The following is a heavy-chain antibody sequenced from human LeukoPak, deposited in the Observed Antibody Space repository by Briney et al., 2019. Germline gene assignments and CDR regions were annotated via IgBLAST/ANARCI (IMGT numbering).Heavy chain of an antibody. D-gene: IGHD3-22*01. CDR3: AKDIRRYYDSSGIGYAFDI. CDR2: ISWNSGSI. J-gene: IGHJ3*02. Sequence: PGGSLRLSCAASGFTFDGYAMHWVRQAPGKGLEWVSGISWNSGSIGYADSVKGRFTISRDNAKNSLYLQMNSLRAEDTALYYCAKDIRRYYDSSGIGYAFDIWGQGTMVTVSS. CDR1: GFTFDGYA. V-gene: IGHV3-9*01.